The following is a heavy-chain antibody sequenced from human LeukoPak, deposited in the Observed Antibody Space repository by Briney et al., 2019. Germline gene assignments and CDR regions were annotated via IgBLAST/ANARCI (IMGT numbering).Heavy chain of an antibody. V-gene: IGHV1-2*06. D-gene: IGHD3-22*01. Sequence: SVKVSCKASGYTFTGYYIHWVRQAPGQGLDWMGRINPNNGGTNYAQKFQGRVTMTRDMSMSTAYTELSRLRSDDTAVYYCAGEDNSSGYRPFDIWGQGTMVTVPS. CDR2: INPNNGGT. J-gene: IGHJ3*02. CDR3: AGEDNSSGYRPFDI. CDR1: GYTFTGYY.